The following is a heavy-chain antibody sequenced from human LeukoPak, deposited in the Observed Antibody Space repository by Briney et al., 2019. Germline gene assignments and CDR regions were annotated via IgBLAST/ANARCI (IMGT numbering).Heavy chain of an antibody. D-gene: IGHD6-6*01. CDR3: ARDRIAARPYYFDY. CDR1: GFTFSSYW. Sequence: GGSLRLSCAASGFTFSSYWMSWVRQAPGKGLEWVANIKQDGSEKYYVDSVKGRLTISRDNAKNSLYLQMNSLRAEDTAVYYCARDRIAARPYYFDYWCQGTLVIVSA. CDR2: IKQDGSEK. V-gene: IGHV3-7*01. J-gene: IGHJ4*02.